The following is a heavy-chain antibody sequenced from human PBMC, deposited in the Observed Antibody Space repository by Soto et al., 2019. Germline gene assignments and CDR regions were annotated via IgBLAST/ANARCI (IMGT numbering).Heavy chain of an antibody. Sequence: QVQLVQSGPEVRKPGASVKVSCKASGYIFSRYGISWVRQAPGQGLEWMGWISGYNGNTKFGERVQGRVNVTTDTSTSTAYMELRSLRSDATAVYYCAREAAAERNYYGLDVWGQGTTVIVSS. CDR3: AREAAAERNYYGLDV. CDR2: ISGYNGNT. D-gene: IGHD6-13*01. V-gene: IGHV1-18*01. J-gene: IGHJ6*02. CDR1: GYIFSRYG.